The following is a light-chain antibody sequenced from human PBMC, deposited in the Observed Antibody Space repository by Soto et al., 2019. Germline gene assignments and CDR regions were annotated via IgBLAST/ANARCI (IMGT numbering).Light chain of an antibody. V-gene: IGLV2-8*01. J-gene: IGLJ1*01. Sequence: ALTQPPSASGSPGQSVTISCTGTGGDVGGYNYVSWYQQHPGKVPRLIIYDVNKRPSGVPDRFSGSKSDNTASLTVSGLQAEDEADYYCSSYAGFNNYVFGTGTKVTVL. CDR1: GGDVGGYNY. CDR2: DVN. CDR3: SSYAGFNNYV.